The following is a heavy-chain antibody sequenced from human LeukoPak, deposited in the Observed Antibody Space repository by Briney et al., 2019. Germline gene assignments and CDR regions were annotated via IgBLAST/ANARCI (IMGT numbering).Heavy chain of an antibody. Sequence: SGTLSLTCTVSGGSISSSSYYWGWIRQPPGKGLEWIGSIYYSGSTYYNPSLKSRVTISVDTSKNQFSLKLSSVTAADTAVYYCAREGYDHIYYYYGMDVWGQGTTVTVSS. V-gene: IGHV4-39*07. J-gene: IGHJ6*02. CDR1: GGSISSSSYY. CDR2: IYYSGST. CDR3: AREGYDHIYYYYGMDV. D-gene: IGHD5-12*01.